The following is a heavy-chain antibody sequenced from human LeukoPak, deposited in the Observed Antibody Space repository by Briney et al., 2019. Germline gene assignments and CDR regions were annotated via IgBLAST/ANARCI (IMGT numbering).Heavy chain of an antibody. CDR2: IYYSGST. D-gene: IGHD3-3*01. V-gene: IGHV4-59*12. J-gene: IGHJ4*02. Sequence: PSETLSLTCTVSGGSISSYYWSWIRQPPGKGLEWIGYIYYSGSTNYNPSLKSRVTISVDTSKNQFSLKLSSVTAADTAVYYCAQGVLRFLEWLLFPFDYWGQGTLVTVSS. CDR1: GGSISSYY. CDR3: AQGVLRFLEWLLFPFDY.